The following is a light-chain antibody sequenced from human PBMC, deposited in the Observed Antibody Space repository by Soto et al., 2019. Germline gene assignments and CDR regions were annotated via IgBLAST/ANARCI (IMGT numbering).Light chain of an antibody. Sequence: QMTQSPSTLSASVGDRVTITCRASQSISTWLAWYQLKPGKAPKLLIYDASTLEGGVPSRFSGIGSGTEFTLTINGLQPNDFATYYCQHSWTFGQGTRLEIK. J-gene: IGKJ5*01. CDR1: QSISTW. CDR2: DAS. V-gene: IGKV1-5*01. CDR3: QHSWT.